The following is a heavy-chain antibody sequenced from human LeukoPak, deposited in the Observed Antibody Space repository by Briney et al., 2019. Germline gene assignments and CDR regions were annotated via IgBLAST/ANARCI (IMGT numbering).Heavy chain of an antibody. J-gene: IGHJ4*02. D-gene: IGHD3-3*01. V-gene: IGHV1-2*02. Sequence: ASVKVSCKASGYTFTGYYMHWVRQAPGQGLEWMGWINPNSGGTNYAQKFQGRVTMTRDTSISTAYMELSRLRSDDTAVYYCARDESGLRFLEWLLIFDYWGQGTLVTVSS. CDR3: ARDESGLRFLEWLLIFDY. CDR2: INPNSGGT. CDR1: GYTFTGYY.